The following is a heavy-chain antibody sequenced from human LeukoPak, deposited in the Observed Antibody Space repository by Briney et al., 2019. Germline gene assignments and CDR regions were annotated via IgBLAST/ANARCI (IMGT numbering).Heavy chain of an antibody. D-gene: IGHD2-2*01. J-gene: IGHJ6*02. Sequence: PSKTLSLTCAVYGGSFSGYYWSWIRQPPGKGLEWIGEINHSGSTNYNPSLKSRVTISVDTSKNQFSLKLSSVTAADTAVYYCARGYCSSTNRYYYYGMDVWGQGTTVTVSS. V-gene: IGHV4-34*01. CDR3: ARGYCSSTNRYYYYGMDV. CDR1: GGSFSGYY. CDR2: INHSGST.